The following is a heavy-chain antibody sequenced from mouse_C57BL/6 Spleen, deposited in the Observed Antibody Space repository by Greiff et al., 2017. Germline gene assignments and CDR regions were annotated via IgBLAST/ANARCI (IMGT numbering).Heavy chain of an antibody. CDR2: IHPNSGST. V-gene: IGHV1-64*01. CDR3: AGWLLRGWFAY. Sequence: QVQLKQPGAELVKPGASVKLSCKASGYTFTSYWMHWVKQRPGQGLEWIGMIHPNSGSTNYNEKFKSKATLTVDKSSSTAYMQRSSLTSADSAVYYCAGWLLRGWFAYWGQGTLVTVSA. CDR1: GYTFTSYW. D-gene: IGHD2-3*01. J-gene: IGHJ3*01.